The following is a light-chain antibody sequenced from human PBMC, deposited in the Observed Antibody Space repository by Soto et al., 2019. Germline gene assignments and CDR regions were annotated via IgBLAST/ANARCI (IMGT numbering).Light chain of an antibody. J-gene: IGLJ7*01. Sequence: QSVLTQPPSASGTPGQRVTISCSGTSSNIGRNTVNWYRQLAGAAPKLLVYSTDQRPSGVPDRFSGSKSGTSASLAISGLQSEDEADYFCASWDDKLKGLVFGGGTQLTVL. CDR2: STD. CDR1: SSNIGRNT. V-gene: IGLV1-44*01. CDR3: ASWDDKLKGLV.